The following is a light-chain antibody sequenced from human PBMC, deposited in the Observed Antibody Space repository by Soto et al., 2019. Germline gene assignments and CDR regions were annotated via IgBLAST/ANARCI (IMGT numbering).Light chain of an antibody. CDR2: KAS. J-gene: IGKJ4*01. CDR3: HQVSFSHT. CDR1: QSISNW. V-gene: IGKV1-5*03. Sequence: DIPMTQSPSTLSASVGDRVTITCRASQSISNWLAWYQQKPGNAPKLLIYKASTLESGVPSRFSGTGSGTEVTLTISSLQPDDVATYCCHQVSFSHTFGGGTKVEIK.